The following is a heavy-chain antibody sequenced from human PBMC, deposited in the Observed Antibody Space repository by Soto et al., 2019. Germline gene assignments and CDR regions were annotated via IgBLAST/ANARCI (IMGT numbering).Heavy chain of an antibody. Sequence: PSETLSLTCTVSGGSISSSSYYWGWIRQPPGKGLEWIGSIYYSGSTYYNPSLKSRVTISVDTSKNQFSLKLSSVTAADTAVYYCAREALRRRLWFGEVIGDAFDIWGQGTMVTVSS. CDR2: IYYSGST. CDR3: AREALRRRLWFGEVIGDAFDI. CDR1: GGSISSSSYY. D-gene: IGHD3-10*01. J-gene: IGHJ3*02. V-gene: IGHV4-39*07.